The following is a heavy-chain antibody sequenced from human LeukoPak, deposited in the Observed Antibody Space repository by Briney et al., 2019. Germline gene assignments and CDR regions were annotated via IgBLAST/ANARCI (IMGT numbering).Heavy chain of an antibody. D-gene: IGHD1-26*01. J-gene: IGHJ5*02. CDR3: ARAPGWEPRLNWFDP. CDR2: INTNTGNP. Sequence: ASVKVSCKASGYTFTNYGISWVRQAPGQGLEWMGWINTNTGNPTYAQGFTGRFVFSLDTSVSTAYLQISSLKAEDTAVYYCARAPGWEPRLNWFDPWGQGTLVTVSS. CDR1: GYTFTNYG. V-gene: IGHV7-4-1*02.